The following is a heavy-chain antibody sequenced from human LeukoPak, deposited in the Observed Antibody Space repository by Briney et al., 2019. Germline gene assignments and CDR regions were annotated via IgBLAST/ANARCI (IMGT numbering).Heavy chain of an antibody. CDR1: GFTFSSYG. CDR2: IWYDGSNK. J-gene: IGHJ3*02. V-gene: IGHV3-33*06. Sequence: GGSLRLSCAASGFTFSSYGMHWVRQAPGKGLEWVAVIWYDGSNKYYADSVKGRFAISRDNSKNTLYLQMNSLRAEDTAVYYCAKKNYDYVWGSYHPDNDAFDIWGQGTMVTVSS. CDR3: AKKNYDYVWGSYHPDNDAFDI. D-gene: IGHD3-16*02.